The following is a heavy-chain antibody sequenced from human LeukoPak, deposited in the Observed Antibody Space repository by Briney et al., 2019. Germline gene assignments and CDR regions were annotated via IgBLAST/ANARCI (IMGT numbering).Heavy chain of an antibody. CDR2: IYYSGGT. V-gene: IGHV4-59*01. Sequence: SETLSLTCTVSGDSISRYYWSYIRQTPGKGLEWIGYIYYSGGTNYNPSLKSRVTISVDTSKKQFSLKLSSVTAADTAVYYCARGVPAAHPLYWFDPWGQGTLVTVSS. D-gene: IGHD2-2*01. CDR3: ARGVPAAHPLYWFDP. J-gene: IGHJ5*02. CDR1: GDSISRYY.